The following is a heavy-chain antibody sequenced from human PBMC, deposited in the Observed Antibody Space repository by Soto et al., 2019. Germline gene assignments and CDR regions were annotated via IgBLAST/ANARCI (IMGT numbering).Heavy chain of an antibody. J-gene: IGHJ4*02. CDR2: IFSNDEK. Sequence: QVTLKESGPVLVKPTETLTLTCTVSGFSLSNARMGVSWIRQPPGKALEWLAHIFSNDEKSYSTSLKSRLTISKDTSKSQVVLTMTNMDPVDTATYYCARMPPRIAAAGKRGYYFDYWGQGTLVTVSS. V-gene: IGHV2-26*01. D-gene: IGHD6-13*01. CDR1: GFSLSNARMG. CDR3: ARMPPRIAAAGKRGYYFDY.